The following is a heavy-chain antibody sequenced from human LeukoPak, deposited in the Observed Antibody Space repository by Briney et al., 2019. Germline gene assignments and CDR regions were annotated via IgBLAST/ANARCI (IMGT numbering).Heavy chain of an antibody. CDR2: ITYSGSST. J-gene: IGHJ4*02. CDR3: AKAQGGTNGLLDN. CDR1: GFTFSSYA. Sequence: PGGSLRLSCAASGFTFSSYAMSWVRQAPGKGLEWVSSITYSGSSTYYTDSVKGRFTISRDDSKNTLYLQMNSLRAEDTAVYYCAKAQGGTNGLLDNWGQGTLVTVSS. V-gene: IGHV3-23*01. D-gene: IGHD3-16*01.